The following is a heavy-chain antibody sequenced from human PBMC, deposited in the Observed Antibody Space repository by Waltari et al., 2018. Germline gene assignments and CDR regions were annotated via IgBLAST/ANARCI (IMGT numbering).Heavy chain of an antibody. V-gene: IGHV4-34*01. CDR2: INHSGST. J-gene: IGHJ4*02. Sequence: QVQLQQWGAGLLKPSETLSLTCAVYGGSFSGYYWSWIRQPPGKGLEWIGEINHSGSTNYNPSLKSRVTISVDTSKNQFSLKLSSVTAADTAVYYCARVVRYYDFWSGPHVDYWGQGTLVTVSS. CDR3: ARVVRYYDFWSGPHVDY. D-gene: IGHD3-3*01. CDR1: GGSFSGYY.